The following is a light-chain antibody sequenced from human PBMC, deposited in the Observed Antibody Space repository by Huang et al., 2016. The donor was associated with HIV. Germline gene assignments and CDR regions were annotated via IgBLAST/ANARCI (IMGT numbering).Light chain of an antibody. V-gene: IGKV3-20*01. CDR3: QQYGSTPRT. J-gene: IGKJ1*01. Sequence: EIVLTQSPGTLSLSPGERANLSCRASQTVGHLAWYQQKPGQSPRLLIYGASTRAPGISDRFSGSGSGTDFTLIISRLELEDFAVYYCQQYGSTPRTFGQGTKVDI. CDR2: GAS. CDR1: QTVGH.